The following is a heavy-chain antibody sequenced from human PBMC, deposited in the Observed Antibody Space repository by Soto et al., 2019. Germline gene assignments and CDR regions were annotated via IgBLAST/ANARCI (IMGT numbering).Heavy chain of an antibody. V-gene: IGHV1-69*01. J-gene: IGHJ6*02. CDR2: INPFFKGT. D-gene: IGHD3-9*01. CDR1: GGTFSDHA. CDR3: ARDVQVNYFDNTYHYYAMDV. Sequence: QVQLVQSGTEVKMPGSSVKVSCKAFGGTFSDHAVSWVRQAPGQGLEWMGVINPFFKGTKYAQKFQGRLKITADDSTSTAYMDLYSLIFEDTDVYYCARDVQVNYFDNTYHYYAMDVWGQGTTVIVSS.